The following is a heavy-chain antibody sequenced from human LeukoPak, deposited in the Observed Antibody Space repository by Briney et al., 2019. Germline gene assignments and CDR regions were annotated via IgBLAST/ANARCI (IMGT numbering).Heavy chain of an antibody. CDR1: GYTFTSYN. CDR3: ARRDLTIVTTRGFVY. CDR2: IHPGVGSS. Sequence: ASAKVSCKASGYTFTSYNMHWVRQAPGQGLEWMGIIHPGVGSSSYARQFQGRLTMTRDTSTSTVYMELSSLRSEDTAVYYCARRDLTIVTTRGFVYWGQGTLVTVSS. J-gene: IGHJ4*02. D-gene: IGHD4-11*01. V-gene: IGHV1-46*01.